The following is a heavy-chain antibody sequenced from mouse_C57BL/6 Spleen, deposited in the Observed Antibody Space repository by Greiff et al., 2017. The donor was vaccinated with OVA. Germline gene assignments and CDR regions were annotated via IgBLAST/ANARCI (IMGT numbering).Heavy chain of an antibody. J-gene: IGHJ4*01. V-gene: IGHV5-17*01. D-gene: IGHD1-1*01. CDR2: ISSGSSTI. Sequence: EVKLQESGGGLVKPGGSLKLSCAASGFTFSDYGMHWVRQAPEKGLEWVAYISSGSSTIYYADTVKGRFTISRDNAKNTLFLQMTSLRSEDTAMYYCARTYYGSRGYYAMDYWGQGTSVTVSS. CDR1: GFTFSDYG. CDR3: ARTYYGSRGYYAMDY.